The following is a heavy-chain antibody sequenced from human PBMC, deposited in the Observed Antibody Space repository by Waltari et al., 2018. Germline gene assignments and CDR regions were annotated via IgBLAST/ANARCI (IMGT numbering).Heavy chain of an antibody. J-gene: IGHJ4*02. CDR1: GFTFDDYA. D-gene: IGHD3-10*01. V-gene: IGHV3-9*01. Sequence: EVQLVASGGGLVQPGRSLRLSCVGSGFTFDDYAMYWVRQRPGKGLGGGSGIGWNRGAIGYADSVRGRVTTYRDNAKKSLYLQMGRLRPEDTALYYCVKGGWGFGAFYEQHWGQGIQVTVSS. CDR2: IGWNRGAI. CDR3: VKGGWGFGAFYEQH.